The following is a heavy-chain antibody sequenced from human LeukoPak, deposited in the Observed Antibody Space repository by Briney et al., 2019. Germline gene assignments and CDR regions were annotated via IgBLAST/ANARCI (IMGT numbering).Heavy chain of an antibody. D-gene: IGHD2-15*01. CDR2: FDPEDGET. Sequence: ASVKVSCKVSGYTLTELSMHWVRQAPGKGLEWMGGFDPEDGETIYAQKFQGRVTMTEDTSTDTAYMELSSLRSEDTAVYYCATIVVVAATQIFDCWGQGTLVTVSS. J-gene: IGHJ4*02. CDR1: GYTLTELS. V-gene: IGHV1-24*01. CDR3: ATIVVVAATQIFDC.